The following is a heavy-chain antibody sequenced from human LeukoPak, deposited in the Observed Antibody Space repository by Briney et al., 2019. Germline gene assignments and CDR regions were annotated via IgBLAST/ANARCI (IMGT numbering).Heavy chain of an antibody. CDR2: ISSSGSTI. D-gene: IGHD3-16*02. CDR3: ARVTYDYVWGCYRTPFDY. Sequence: PGGSLRLSCAASGFTFSSYEMNWVRQAPGKGLEWVSYISSSGSTIYYADSVKGRFTISRDNAKNSLYLQMNSLRAEDTAVYYWARVTYDYVWGCYRTPFDYWGQGTVVTVSS. CDR1: GFTFSSYE. V-gene: IGHV3-48*03. J-gene: IGHJ4*02.